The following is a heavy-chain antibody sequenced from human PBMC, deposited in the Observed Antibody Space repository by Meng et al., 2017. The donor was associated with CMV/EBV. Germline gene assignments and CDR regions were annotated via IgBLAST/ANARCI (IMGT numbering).Heavy chain of an antibody. V-gene: IGHV4-38-2*02. CDR2: IYHSGST. CDR1: GSSISSGYY. D-gene: IGHD3-22*01. Sequence: GSLRLSCTVSGSSISSGYYWGWIRQPPGKGLEWIGSIYHSGSTYYNPSLKSRVTISVDTSKNQFSLKLSSVTAADTAVYYCARAGYYYDSSGYIDYWGQGTLVTVSS. CDR3: ARAGYYYDSSGYIDY. J-gene: IGHJ4*02.